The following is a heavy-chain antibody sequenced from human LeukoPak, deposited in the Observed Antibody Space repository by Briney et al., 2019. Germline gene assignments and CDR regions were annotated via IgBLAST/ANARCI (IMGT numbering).Heavy chain of an antibody. CDR1: GFTFSSYS. J-gene: IGHJ4*02. CDR3: AREGRYGSGSYLDY. D-gene: IGHD3-10*01. Sequence: GGSLRLSCAASGFTFSSYSMNWVRQAPGKGLEWLSYMSSSTSTIYSADSVKGRFTISRDNAKNSLYLQMNSLRAEDTAVYYCAREGRYGSGSYLDYWGQGTLVTVSS. CDR2: MSSSTSTI. V-gene: IGHV3-48*04.